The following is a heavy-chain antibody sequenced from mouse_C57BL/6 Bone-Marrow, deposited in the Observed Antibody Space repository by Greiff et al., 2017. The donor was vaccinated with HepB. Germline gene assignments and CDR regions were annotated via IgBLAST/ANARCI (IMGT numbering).Heavy chain of an antibody. CDR3: ARSRWPHGGYFDV. CDR2: IYPGSGNT. J-gene: IGHJ1*03. CDR1: GYGFTSYY. V-gene: IGHV1-66*01. Sequence: QVQLQQSGPELVKPGASVKISCKASGYGFTSYYIHWVKQRPGQGLEWIGWIYPGSGNTKYNEKFKGKATLTADTSSSTAYMQLSSLTSEDSAVYYCARSRWPHGGYFDVWGTGTTVTVSS. D-gene: IGHD2-3*01.